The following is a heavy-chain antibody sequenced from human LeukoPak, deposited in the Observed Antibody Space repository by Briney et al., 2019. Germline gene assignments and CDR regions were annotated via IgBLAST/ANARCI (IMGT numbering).Heavy chain of an antibody. D-gene: IGHD2-21*01. Sequence: ASVKVSCKASGYTFTSYDINWVRQAPGQGPEWMGWMNPNSGNTGYAQKFQGRVTITRNTSISTAYMELSSLRSEDTAVYYCARGLEVFSGGDPGYWFDPWGQGTLVTVSS. V-gene: IGHV1-8*03. CDR1: GYTFTSYD. J-gene: IGHJ5*02. CDR3: ARGLEVFSGGDPGYWFDP. CDR2: MNPNSGNT.